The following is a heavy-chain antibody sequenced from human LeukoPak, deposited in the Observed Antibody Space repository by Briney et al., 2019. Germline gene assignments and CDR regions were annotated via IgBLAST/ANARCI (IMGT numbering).Heavy chain of an antibody. CDR3: ARGLRSGSYSDY. CDR2: ISSSSSYI. Sequence: GGSLRLSCAASGFTFSSYSMNWVRQAPGKGLEWVSSISSSSSYIYYADSVKGRFTISRDNAKNSLYLQMNSLRAEDTAVYYCARGLRSGSYSDYWGQGTLVTVSS. D-gene: IGHD1-26*01. J-gene: IGHJ4*02. V-gene: IGHV3-21*01. CDR1: GFTFSSYS.